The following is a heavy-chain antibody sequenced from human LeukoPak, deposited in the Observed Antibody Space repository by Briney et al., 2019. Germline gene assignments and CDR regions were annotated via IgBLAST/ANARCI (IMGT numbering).Heavy chain of an antibody. J-gene: IGHJ6*02. CDR2: LYYNGST. V-gene: IGHV4-59*01. Sequence: SETLSLTCTVSGGSISGYYWSWVRQPPGKSLEWIGYLYYNGSTTYNPSLKSRVTISLDTSNNQFSQKLSFVAAAETAVYYCARVGAGTPHFHYRMDVWGQGTTVTVSS. D-gene: IGHD2-15*01. CDR1: GGSISGYY. CDR3: ARVGAGTPHFHYRMDV.